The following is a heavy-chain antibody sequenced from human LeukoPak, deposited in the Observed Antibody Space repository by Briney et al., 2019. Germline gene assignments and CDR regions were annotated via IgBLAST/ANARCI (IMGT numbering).Heavy chain of an antibody. CDR3: AREARPGVRVYYYYYYMDV. CDR1: GGTFSSYA. D-gene: IGHD7-27*01. Sequence: GASVKVSCKASGGTFSSYAISWVRQATGQGLEWKGIINPSGGSTSYAQKFQGRVTMTRDTSTSTVYMELSSLRSEDTAVYYCAREARPGVRVYYYYYYMDVWGKGTTVTISS. J-gene: IGHJ6*03. V-gene: IGHV1-46*01. CDR2: INPSGGST.